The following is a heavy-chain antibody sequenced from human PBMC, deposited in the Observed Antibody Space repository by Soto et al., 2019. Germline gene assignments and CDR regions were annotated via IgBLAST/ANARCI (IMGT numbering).Heavy chain of an antibody. CDR2: IYDDGTT. J-gene: IGHJ3*01. Sequence: RSLPCSVSGGSLSSYFRNWLRQPPGKGLEWIGYIYDDGTTDYNPSLKSRVTTLLDMSKNQFSLKLSSVTAADTAVYYCVSSRSAIYGDALDVWGQGTMVTVSS. CDR1: GGSLSSYF. D-gene: IGHD2-2*01. V-gene: IGHV4-59*03. CDR3: VSSRSAIYGDALDV.